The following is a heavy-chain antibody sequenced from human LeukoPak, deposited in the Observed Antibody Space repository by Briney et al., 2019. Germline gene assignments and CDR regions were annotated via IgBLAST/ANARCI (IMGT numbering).Heavy chain of an antibody. CDR1: GYTFTGYY. J-gene: IGHJ4*02. CDR2: INPNSGGT. D-gene: IGHD3-10*01. Sequence: ASVKVSCKASGYTFTGYYMHWVRQAPGQGLEWMGRINPNSGGTNYAQKFQGRVTMTRDTSISPAYMELSRLRSDDTAVYYCASQTYYYGSGSYSYWGQGTLVTVSS. CDR3: ASQTYYYGSGSYSY. V-gene: IGHV1-2*06.